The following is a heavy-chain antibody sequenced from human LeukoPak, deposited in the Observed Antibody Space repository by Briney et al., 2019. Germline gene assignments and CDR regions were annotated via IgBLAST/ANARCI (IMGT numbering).Heavy chain of an antibody. V-gene: IGHV4-34*01. CDR2: INHSGST. J-gene: IGHJ6*04. CDR1: GGSFSGYY. D-gene: IGHD2-21*02. Sequence: SETLSLTCAVYGGSFSGYYWSWIREPPGKGLEWIGEINHSGSTNYNPSLKSRVTISVDTSKNLFSLKLSSVTAADTAVYYCGRAVGDQEFYYYGMDVWGKGTTVTVSS. CDR3: GRAVGDQEFYYYGMDV.